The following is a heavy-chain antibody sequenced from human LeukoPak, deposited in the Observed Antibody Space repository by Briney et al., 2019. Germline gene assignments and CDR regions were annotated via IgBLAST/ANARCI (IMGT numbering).Heavy chain of an antibody. V-gene: IGHV4-59*01. CDR1: GGSISSYY. CDR3: AREDYCSGGSCYSGYFQH. Sequence: PSETLSLTCTVSGGSISSYYWSWIRQPPGKGLEWIGCIYYSGTTNYNPSLKSRVTISVDTSKNQFSLKLSSVTAADTAVYYCAREDYCSGGSCYSGYFQHWGQSTLVTVSS. J-gene: IGHJ1*01. CDR2: IYYSGTT. D-gene: IGHD2-15*01.